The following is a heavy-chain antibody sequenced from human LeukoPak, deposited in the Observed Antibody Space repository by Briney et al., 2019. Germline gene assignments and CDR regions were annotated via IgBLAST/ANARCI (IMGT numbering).Heavy chain of an antibody. Sequence: SETLSLTCTVSGGSISSSSYYWGWIRQPPGKGLEWIGSIYYSGSTYYNPSLKSRVTISVDTSKNQLSLKLSSVTAADTAVYYCARAPYGSGSYYYYGMDVWGQGTTVTVSS. J-gene: IGHJ6*02. CDR3: ARAPYGSGSYYYYGMDV. V-gene: IGHV4-39*07. CDR2: IYYSGST. CDR1: GGSISSSSYY. D-gene: IGHD3-10*01.